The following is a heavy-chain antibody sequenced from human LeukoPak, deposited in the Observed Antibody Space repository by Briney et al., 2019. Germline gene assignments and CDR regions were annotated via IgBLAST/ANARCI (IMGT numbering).Heavy chain of an antibody. D-gene: IGHD3-22*01. Sequence: SETLSLTCTVSGGSISSSSYYWGWIRQPPGRGLEWIGNIYYSGSTYYNASLKSRVTISADTSKNQFSLKLSTVTAADTAVYYCARVDPPIKMIAVGIIRYWGQGTLVTVSS. CDR3: ARVDPPIKMIAVGIIRY. V-gene: IGHV4-39*07. CDR1: GGSISSSSYY. CDR2: IYYSGST. J-gene: IGHJ4*02.